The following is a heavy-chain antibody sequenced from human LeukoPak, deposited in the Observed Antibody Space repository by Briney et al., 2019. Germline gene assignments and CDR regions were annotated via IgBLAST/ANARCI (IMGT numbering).Heavy chain of an antibody. J-gene: IGHJ4*02. CDR2: ISWNSGSI. CDR1: GFSFDDYA. CDR3: ARGVVAAGSYYFDY. V-gene: IGHV3-9*01. D-gene: IGHD6-13*01. Sequence: GGSLRLSCAASGFSFDDYAMHWVRQAPGKGLEWVSGISWNSGSIDHADSVKGRFTISRDNAKNSLYLQMNSLGAEDTALYYCARGVVAAGSYYFDYWGQGTLVTVSS.